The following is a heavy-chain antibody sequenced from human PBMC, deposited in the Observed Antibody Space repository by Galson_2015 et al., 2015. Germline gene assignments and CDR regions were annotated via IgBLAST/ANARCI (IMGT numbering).Heavy chain of an antibody. CDR3: ARDYNRLGYYYMDV. CDR1: GGSISNSY. Sequence: SEPLSLTCTVSGGSISNSYWSWIRQPPGKGLEWIGYIHYSGSTNYNPSLKSRVTISVDTSKNQFSLKLSSVTAADTAVYYCARDYNRLGYYYMDVWGNGTSVTVSS. D-gene: IGHD1-14*01. J-gene: IGHJ6*03. CDR2: IHYSGST. V-gene: IGHV4-59*01.